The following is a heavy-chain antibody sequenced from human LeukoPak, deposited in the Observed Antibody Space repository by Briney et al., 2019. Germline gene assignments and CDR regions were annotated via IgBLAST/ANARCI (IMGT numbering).Heavy chain of an antibody. V-gene: IGHV3-23*01. CDR1: GFTFSSYA. D-gene: IGHD3-22*01. CDR2: ISGSGGST. J-gene: IGHJ4*02. Sequence: GGSLRLSCAASGFTFSSYAMSWVRQAPGKGLEWVSAISGSGGSTYYADSVKGRFTISRDNSKNTLYLQMNSLRAEDTAVYYCAKDQLYYHDSSGYQRYFDYWGQGTLVTVSS. CDR3: AKDQLYYHDSSGYQRYFDY.